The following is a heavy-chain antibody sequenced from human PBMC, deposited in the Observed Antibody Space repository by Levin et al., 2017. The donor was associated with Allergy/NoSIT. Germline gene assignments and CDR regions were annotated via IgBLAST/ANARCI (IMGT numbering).Heavy chain of an antibody. CDR1: GYTFTGYY. V-gene: IGHV1-2*02. J-gene: IGHJ2*01. D-gene: IGHD4-17*01. CDR2: INPNSGGT. CDR3: ASCYGDYERSGNWYFDL. Sequence: GASVKVSCKASGYTFTGYYMHWVRQAPGQGLEWMGWINPNSGGTNYAQKFQGRVTMTRDTSISTAYMELSRLRSDDTAVYYCASCYGDYERSGNWYFDLWGRGTLVTVSS.